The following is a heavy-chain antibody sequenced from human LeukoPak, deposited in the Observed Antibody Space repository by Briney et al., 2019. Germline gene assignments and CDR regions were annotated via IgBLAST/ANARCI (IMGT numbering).Heavy chain of an antibody. Sequence: SETLSLTCTVSGGSISSGDYYWSWIRQPPGKGLEWIGYIYYSGSTYYNPSLKSRVTISVDTSKNQFSLKLSSVTAADTAVYYCARGHSLHYDFWSGVSWFDPWGQGTLVTVSS. D-gene: IGHD3-3*01. J-gene: IGHJ5*02. CDR3: ARGHSLHYDFWSGVSWFDP. CDR1: GGSISSGDYY. CDR2: IYYSGST. V-gene: IGHV4-30-4*08.